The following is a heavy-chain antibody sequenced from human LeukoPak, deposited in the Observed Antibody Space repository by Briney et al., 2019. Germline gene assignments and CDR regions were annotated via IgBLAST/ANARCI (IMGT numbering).Heavy chain of an antibody. J-gene: IGHJ4*02. CDR2: IYYSGST. V-gene: IGHV4-39*01. D-gene: IGHD5-24*01. CDR3: ARHRTRVRDGYNPDFDY. CDR1: GGSISSSSYY. Sequence: PSETLSLTCTVSGGSISSSSYYCGWIRQPPGKGLEWIGSIYYSGSTYYNPSLKSRVTISVDTSKNQFSLKLSSVTAADTAVYYCARHRTRVRDGYNPDFDYWGQGTLVTVSS.